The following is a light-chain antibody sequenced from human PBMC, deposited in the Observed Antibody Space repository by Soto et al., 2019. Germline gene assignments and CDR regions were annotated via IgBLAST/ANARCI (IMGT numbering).Light chain of an antibody. Sequence: QLVLTQPPSASGTPGQRVSISCSGGSSNIGSTAVDWYQQLPGMAPKLLIYSNDQRPSGVPDRFSGAKSGTSGSLVISGLQSEDEADYFCATWDYDMNGVIFGGGTKLTVL. V-gene: IGLV1-44*01. CDR3: ATWDYDMNGVI. CDR2: SND. CDR1: SSNIGSTA. J-gene: IGLJ2*01.